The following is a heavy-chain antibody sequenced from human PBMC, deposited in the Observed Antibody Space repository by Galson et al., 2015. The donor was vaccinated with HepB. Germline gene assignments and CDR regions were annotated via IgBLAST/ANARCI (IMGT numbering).Heavy chain of an antibody. Sequence: SVKVSCKVSGYTLTELSMHWVRQAPGKGLEWMGGFDPEDGETIYAQKFQGRVTMTEDTSTDTAYMELSSLRSEDTAVYYCATVLGFGELLPNWGQGTLVTVSS. J-gene: IGHJ4*02. D-gene: IGHD3-10*01. CDR1: GYTLTELS. CDR3: ATVLGFGELLPN. V-gene: IGHV1-24*01. CDR2: FDPEDGET.